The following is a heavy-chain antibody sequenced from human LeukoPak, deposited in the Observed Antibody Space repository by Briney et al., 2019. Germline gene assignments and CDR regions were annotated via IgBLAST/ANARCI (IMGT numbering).Heavy chain of an antibody. CDR3: ARGVGGRTYDDFRRPDNWFGP. J-gene: IGHJ5*02. Sequence: GASVKVSCKASGYTFTSYDINWVRQATGQGLEWMGWMNPNSGNTGYAQKFQGRVTMTRNTSVSTAYMELSSLRSEDTAVYYYARGVGGRTYDDFRRPDNWFGPRGQGTLVNVSS. CDR1: GYTFTSYD. V-gene: IGHV1-8*01. D-gene: IGHD3-16*01. CDR2: MNPNSGNT.